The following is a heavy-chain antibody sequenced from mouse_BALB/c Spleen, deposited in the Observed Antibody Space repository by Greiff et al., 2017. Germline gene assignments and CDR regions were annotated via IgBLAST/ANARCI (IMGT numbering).Heavy chain of an antibody. V-gene: IGHV6-6*02. J-gene: IGHJ1*01. CDR3: TRNYDYDLYWYFDV. Sequence: EVKVEESGGGLVQPGGSMKLSCVASGFTFSNYWMNWVRQSPEKGLEWVAEIRLKSNNYATHYAESVKGRFTISRDDSKSSVYLQMNNLRAEDTGIYYCTRNYDYDLYWYFDVWGAGTTVTVSS. D-gene: IGHD2-4*01. CDR2: IRLKSNNYAT. CDR1: GFTFSNYW.